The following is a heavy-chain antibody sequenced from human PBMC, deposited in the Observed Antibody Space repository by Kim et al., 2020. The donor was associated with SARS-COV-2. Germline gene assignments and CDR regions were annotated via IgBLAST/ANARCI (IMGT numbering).Heavy chain of an antibody. V-gene: IGHV3-73*01. CDR2: IRSKANSYAT. J-gene: IGHJ3*02. CDR3: TRVSGTTLPVWDTFDI. Sequence: GGSLRLSCAASGFTFSSSAMHWVRQASGKGLEWVGRIRSKANSYATTYAASVKGRFTISREDSKTTAYLQMNSLKTEDTAVYYCTRVSGTTLPVWDTFDIWGQGTMVTVSS. CDR1: GFTFSSSA. D-gene: IGHD1-1*01.